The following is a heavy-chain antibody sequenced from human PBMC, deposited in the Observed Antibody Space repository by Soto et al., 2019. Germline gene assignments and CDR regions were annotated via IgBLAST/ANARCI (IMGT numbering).Heavy chain of an antibody. V-gene: IGHV1-18*01. CDR1: GYTFTSYG. D-gene: IGHD3-22*01. CDR2: ISAYNGNT. J-gene: IGHJ4*02. Sequence: ASVKVSCKASGYTFTSYGISWVRQAPGQGLEWMGWISAYNGNTNYAQKLQGRVTMTTDTSTSTAYMELRSLRSDDTAVYYCARGRAPYYYDSSGYELLACDYWGQGTLVTVSS. CDR3: ARGRAPYYYDSSGYELLACDY.